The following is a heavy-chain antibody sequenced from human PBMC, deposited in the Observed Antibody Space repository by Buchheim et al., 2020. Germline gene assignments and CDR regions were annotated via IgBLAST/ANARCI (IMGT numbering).Heavy chain of an antibody. V-gene: IGHV4-34*01. J-gene: IGHJ5*02. CDR3: ARQPMGYCSGGNCYLET. D-gene: IGHD2-15*01. CDR1: GGSFSGSY. CDR2: INHGGST. Sequence: QVQLQQWGARLLRPSDTLSLTCAVYGGSFSGSYWTWIRQPPGKGLEWIGEINHGGSTNYNPSLKSRVTISIDTSKKQFSLKVSSVTAADTAVYYCARQPMGYCSGGNCYLETWGQGT.